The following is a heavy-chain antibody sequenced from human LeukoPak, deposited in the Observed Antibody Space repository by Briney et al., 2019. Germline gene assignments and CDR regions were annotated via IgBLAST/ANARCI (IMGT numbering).Heavy chain of an antibody. J-gene: IGHJ6*02. D-gene: IGHD3-22*01. CDR1: GGTFSSYA. Sequence: ASVKVSCKASGGTFSSYAISWVRQAPGQGLEWMGEIIPIFGRANYAQKFQGRVTITADESTSTAYMELSSLRSEDTAVYYCARNLYYYDSSGYLTPAHTYYYYGMDVWGQGTTVTVSS. CDR2: IIPIFGRA. CDR3: ARNLYYYDSSGYLTPAHTYYYYGMDV. V-gene: IGHV1-69*13.